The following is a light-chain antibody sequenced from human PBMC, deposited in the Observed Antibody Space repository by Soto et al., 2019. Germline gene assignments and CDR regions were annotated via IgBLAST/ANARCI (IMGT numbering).Light chain of an antibody. J-gene: IGKJ4*01. V-gene: IGKV1-39*01. CDR2: AAS. CDR1: QSISSY. CDR3: QQSYSTPPFT. Sequence: DIQMTQSPSSLSASVGDRVTITCRASQSISSYLNWYQQKPGKAPKLLMYAASSLQSGVPSRFSGSGSGTDFTLTISRLQLEDFATYYCQQSYSTPPFTFGGGTKVEIK.